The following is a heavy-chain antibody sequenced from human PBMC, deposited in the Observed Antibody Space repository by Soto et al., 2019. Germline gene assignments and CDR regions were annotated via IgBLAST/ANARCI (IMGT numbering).Heavy chain of an antibody. CDR1: GASSGTYY. CDR3: AGLRGFYYYIDV. D-gene: IGHD3-10*01. CDR2: INDSGTA. Sequence: QVQLQQWGAGLLKPSETLSLTCAVHGASSGTYYWTWIRQPPGKGLEWIGEINDSGTANHSPSLKSRVIISVDTSKNQFSLRLNSVIAADTAVYYCAGLRGFYYYIDVWGKGTTVTVSS. V-gene: IGHV4-34*01. J-gene: IGHJ6*03.